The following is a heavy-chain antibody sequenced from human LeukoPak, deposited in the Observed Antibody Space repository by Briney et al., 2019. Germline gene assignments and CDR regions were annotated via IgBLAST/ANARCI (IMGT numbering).Heavy chain of an antibody. D-gene: IGHD3-10*01. V-gene: IGHV4-59*01. J-gene: IGHJ4*02. Sequence: SETLSLTCTVSGGSISSYYWSWIRQPPGKGLEWIGYIYYSESTNYNPSLKSRVTISVDTSKNQFSLKLSSVTAADTAVYYCARDQRSLFDVWGQGSLVIVSS. CDR1: GGSISSYY. CDR2: IYYSEST. CDR3: ARDQRSLFDV.